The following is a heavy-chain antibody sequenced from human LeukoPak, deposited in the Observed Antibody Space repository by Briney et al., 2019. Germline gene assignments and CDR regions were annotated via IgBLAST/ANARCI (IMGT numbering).Heavy chain of an antibody. CDR2: ISGSGGST. Sequence: PGGSQRLSCAASGFTFSSYAMSWVRQAPGKGLEWVSAISGSGGSTYYADSVKGRFTISRDNSKNTLYLQMNSLRAEDTAVYYCATAPVAVAGGDDYWGQGTLVTVSS. J-gene: IGHJ4*02. CDR3: ATAPVAVAGGDDY. CDR1: GFTFSSYA. V-gene: IGHV3-23*01. D-gene: IGHD6-19*01.